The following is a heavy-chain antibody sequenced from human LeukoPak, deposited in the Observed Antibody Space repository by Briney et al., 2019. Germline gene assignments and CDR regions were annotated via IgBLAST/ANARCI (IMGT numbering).Heavy chain of an antibody. D-gene: IGHD2-2*01. CDR3: ARLGYCSSTSCYAGRYFDY. V-gene: IGHV3-30*02. CDR2: IRNDGSNE. CDR1: GFTFSSYD. Sequence: GGSLRLSCAASGFTFSSYDMYWVRQAPGKGLEWVAFIRNDGSNEYYAVSVKGRFTVSRDNAKNSLYLQMNSLRAEDTAVYYCARLGYCSSTSCYAGRYFDYWGQGTLVTVSS. J-gene: IGHJ4*02.